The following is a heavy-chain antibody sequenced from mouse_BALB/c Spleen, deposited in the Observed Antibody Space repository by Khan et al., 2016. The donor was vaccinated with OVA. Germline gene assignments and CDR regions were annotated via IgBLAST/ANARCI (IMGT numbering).Heavy chain of an antibody. CDR1: GFTFSSYG. CDR3: SRQPGYYGSRSHFDY. V-gene: IGHV5-6*01. D-gene: IGHD1-1*01. CDR2: ISSGGSYT. Sequence: VQLKESGGDSVKPGGSLKLSCAASGFTFSSYGMSWVRRTPDKRLEWVATISSGGSYTYYPDSVKGRFTISRDNAKNTLYLQMSSLKSEDTAMYYCSRQPGYYGSRSHFDYWGQGTTLTVSS. J-gene: IGHJ2*01.